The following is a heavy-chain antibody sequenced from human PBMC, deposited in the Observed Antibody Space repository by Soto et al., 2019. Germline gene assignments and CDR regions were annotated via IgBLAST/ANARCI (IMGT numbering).Heavy chain of an antibody. CDR3: ARSLPGTYGAFDL. CDR2: ISGDGSST. D-gene: IGHD1-7*01. CDR1: GFTFRSYW. J-gene: IGHJ3*01. Sequence: VQLLESGGGLVQPGGSLRLSCAASGFTFRSYWMHWVRQSPGKGLVWVSRISGDGSSTTYADSVRGRFTISRDNAKNTVYLQMDSLRAEDTAVYYCARSLPGTYGAFDLWGQGTMVTVSS. V-gene: IGHV3-74*02.